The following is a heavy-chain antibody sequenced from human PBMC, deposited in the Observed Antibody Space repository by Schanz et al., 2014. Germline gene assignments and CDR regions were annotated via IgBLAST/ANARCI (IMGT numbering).Heavy chain of an antibody. CDR3: ASDGGFDSINAFDF. V-gene: IGHV3-30*04. Sequence: QVQLVESGGGVVQPGRSLRLSCAASGFTFSNSPLHWVRQAPGKGLDWVAVISYDGSITYYADSVKDRFTISRDNSKNIMFLQMNSLKTEDTAVYYCASDGGFDSINAFDFWGQGTMVTVSS. CDR2: ISYDGSIT. D-gene: IGHD3-10*01. CDR1: GFTFSNSP. J-gene: IGHJ3*01.